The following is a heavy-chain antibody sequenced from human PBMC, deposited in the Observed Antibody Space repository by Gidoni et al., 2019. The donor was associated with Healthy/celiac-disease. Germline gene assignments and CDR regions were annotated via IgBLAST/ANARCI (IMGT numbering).Heavy chain of an antibody. Sequence: QVQLQQWGAGLLKPSETLSLTCAVYGGSFSGYYWRWIRQPPGKGLEWIGEINHSGSTNYNPSLKSRVTISVTAADTAVYYCARGPNNYDILTGYSKKGKIDYWGQGTLVTVSS. CDR2: INHSGST. CDR1: GGSFSGYY. J-gene: IGHJ4*02. CDR3: KKGKIDY. V-gene: IGHV4-34*01. D-gene: IGHD3-9*01.